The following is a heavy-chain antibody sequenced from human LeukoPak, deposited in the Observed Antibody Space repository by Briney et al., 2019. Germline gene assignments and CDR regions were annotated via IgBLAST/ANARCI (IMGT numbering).Heavy chain of an antibody. D-gene: IGHD3-10*01. CDR3: ARGASYGSGTAIDVPFDY. CDR1: GITLSNYG. V-gene: IGHV3-23*01. J-gene: IGHJ4*02. Sequence: GGSLRLSCAVSGITLSNYGMSWVRQAPGKGLEWVAGISDRGGSTNYADSVKGRFTDSRDNPKNTLYLQMNSLRAEDTAVYYCARGASYGSGTAIDVPFDYWGQGTLVTVSS. CDR2: ISDRGGST.